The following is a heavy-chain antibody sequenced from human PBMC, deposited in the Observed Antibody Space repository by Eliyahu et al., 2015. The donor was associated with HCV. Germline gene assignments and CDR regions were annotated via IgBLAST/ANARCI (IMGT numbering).Heavy chain of an antibody. CDR1: GFTFGDYW. CDR2: IKHDGSET. CDR3: ARQRYNGYKDY. V-gene: IGHV3-7*01. D-gene: IGHD5-24*01. Sequence: LRLSCAASGFTFGDYWMTWVRQVPGKGLEWVAHIKHDGSETYYVNSVKGRFTISRDNAKNSLDLQMNSLRAEDTAVYYCARQRYNGYKDYWGQGTLVTVSS. J-gene: IGHJ4*02.